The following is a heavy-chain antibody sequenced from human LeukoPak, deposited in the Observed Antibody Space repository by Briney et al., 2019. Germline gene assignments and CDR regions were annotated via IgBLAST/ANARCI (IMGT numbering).Heavy chain of an antibody. CDR2: IYHTGTP. V-gene: IGHV4-31*03. Sequence: SQTLSLTCTISGASTSSRGHYWTWVRQHSGKGLEWIGHIYHTGTPYYNPSLRSRITISMGTSKNQFSLKMTSMTAADTAVYYCAGDLDFASGYYLHYWGQGSLVTVSS. J-gene: IGHJ4*02. CDR1: GASTSSRGHY. D-gene: IGHD3-22*01. CDR3: AGDLDFASGYYLHY.